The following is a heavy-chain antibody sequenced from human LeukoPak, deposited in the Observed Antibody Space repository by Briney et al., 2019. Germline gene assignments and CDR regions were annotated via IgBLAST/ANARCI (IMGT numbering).Heavy chain of an antibody. Sequence: PSETLSLTCAVYGGSFSGYYWSWIRQPPGKGLEWIGEINHSGSTNYNPSLKSRVTISVDTSKNRFSLKLSSVTAADTAVYYCAREDYYDSTGYYYRAYNRWGFEYWGQGALVTVSS. CDR1: GGSFSGYY. D-gene: IGHD3-22*01. J-gene: IGHJ4*02. V-gene: IGHV4-34*01. CDR3: AREDYYDSTGYYYRAYNRWGFEY. CDR2: INHSGST.